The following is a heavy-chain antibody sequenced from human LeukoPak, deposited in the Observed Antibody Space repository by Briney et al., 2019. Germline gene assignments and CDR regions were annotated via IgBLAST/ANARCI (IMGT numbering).Heavy chain of an antibody. CDR2: ISAYNGNT. J-gene: IGHJ6*02. D-gene: IGHD3-9*01. CDR1: GYTFTSYG. Sequence: ASVKVSCKASGYTFTSYGISWVRQAPGQGLEWMGWISAYNGNTNYAQKLQGRVTMTTDTSTSTAYMELRSLRSDDTAVYYCARDPNYDILTGYYYYGMDVWGQGTTVTVSS. V-gene: IGHV1-18*01. CDR3: ARDPNYDILTGYYYYGMDV.